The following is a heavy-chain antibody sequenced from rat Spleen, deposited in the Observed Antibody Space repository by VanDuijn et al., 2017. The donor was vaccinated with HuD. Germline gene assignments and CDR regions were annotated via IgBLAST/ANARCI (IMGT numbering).Heavy chain of an antibody. Sequence: EVQLVESGGGLVQPGRSLKLSCAASGFTFSNYGMAWVRQAPTKGLEWVATISYDGSSTYYRDSVKGRFTISRDNAKSTLYLQMDSLRSEDTATYYCARRGNNPDYWGQGVMVTVSS. V-gene: IGHV5-29*01. J-gene: IGHJ2*01. CDR1: GFTFSNYG. CDR3: ARRGNNPDY. CDR2: ISYDGSST. D-gene: IGHD1-10*01.